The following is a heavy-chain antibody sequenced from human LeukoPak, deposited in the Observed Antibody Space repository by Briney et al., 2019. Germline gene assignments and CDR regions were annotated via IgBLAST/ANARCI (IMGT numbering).Heavy chain of an antibody. V-gene: IGHV4-39*07. D-gene: IGHD2-15*01. CDR2: INHSGST. CDR3: ARTTEGYCRGRSCYSYYYYMDV. CDR1: GGSISSSSYY. J-gene: IGHJ6*03. Sequence: SETLSPTCTVSGGSISSSSYYWGWIRQPPGKGLEWIGEINHSGSTNYNPSLKSRVTISVDTSKNQFSLKLSSVTAADTAVYYCARTTEGYCRGRSCYSYYYYMDVWGKGTTVTVSS.